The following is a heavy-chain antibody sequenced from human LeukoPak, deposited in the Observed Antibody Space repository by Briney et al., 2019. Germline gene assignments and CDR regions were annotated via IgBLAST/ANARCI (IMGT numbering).Heavy chain of an antibody. V-gene: IGHV1-2*02. CDR3: ARVGYYYYGMDV. CDR1: GYTFTSYD. CDR2: INPNSGAT. J-gene: IGHJ6*02. Sequence: ASVKVSCKASGYTFTSYDINWVRQATGQGLERMGGINPNSGATNYAQKFQGRVTMTRDTSISTAYMELSRLRSDDTAVYYCARVGYYYYGMDVWGQGTTVTVSS.